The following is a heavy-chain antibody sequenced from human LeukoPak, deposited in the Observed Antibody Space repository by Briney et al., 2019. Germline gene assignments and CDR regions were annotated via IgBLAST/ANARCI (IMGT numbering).Heavy chain of an antibody. V-gene: IGHV3-7*01. CDR2: MSEDGNEI. CDR1: GFTFSSYS. D-gene: IGHD2-2*01. Sequence: QAGGSLRLSCAASGFTFSSYSMSWVRQAPGKGLEWVAKMSEDGNEIFYVDSVKGRFTISRDNTKKSLYLQLNSLRPEDSAVYYCARPRGCGSARCNNFDYWGQGTLVTVSS. CDR3: ARPRGCGSARCNNFDY. J-gene: IGHJ4*02.